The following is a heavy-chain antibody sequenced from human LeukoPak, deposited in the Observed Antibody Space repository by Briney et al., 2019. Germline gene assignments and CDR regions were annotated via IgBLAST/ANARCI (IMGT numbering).Heavy chain of an antibody. V-gene: IGHV4-59*08. Sequence: PSETLSLTCTVSGGSISSYYWSWIRQPPGKGLEWIGYISHSGSTNYNPSLKSRVTISVDTSKKQFSLRVNSVTAADTAVYYCARLATAGYLNYWGQGTLSPSPQ. D-gene: IGHD6-19*01. CDR3: ARLATAGYLNY. J-gene: IGHJ4*02. CDR1: GGSISSYY. CDR2: ISHSGST.